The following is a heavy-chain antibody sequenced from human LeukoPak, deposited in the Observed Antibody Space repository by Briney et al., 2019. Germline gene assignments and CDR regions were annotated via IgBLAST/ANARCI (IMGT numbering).Heavy chain of an antibody. D-gene: IGHD5-12*01. CDR1: GGSISSYY. V-gene: IGHV4-39*01. CDR3: ARRTGYSGYDLGFDY. Sequence: SETLSLTCTVSGGSISSYYWGWIRQPPGKGLEWIGSIYYSGSTYYNPSLKSRVTISVDTSKNQFSLKLSSVTAADTAVYYCARRTGYSGYDLGFDYWGQGTLVTVSS. J-gene: IGHJ4*02. CDR2: IYYSGST.